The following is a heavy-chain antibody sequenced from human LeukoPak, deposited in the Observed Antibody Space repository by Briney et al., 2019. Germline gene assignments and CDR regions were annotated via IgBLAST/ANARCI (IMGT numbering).Heavy chain of an antibody. J-gene: IGHJ4*02. CDR3: AKELRLTAAVGTVGFDY. D-gene: IGHD6-13*01. CDR1: GFTFSINA. V-gene: IGHV3-23*01. Sequence: TGGSLRFSCAASGFTFSINAMSWVRRAPGKGLEWVSAISSSGGNTYYADSVKGRFAISRDNSKNTLYLQMNSLRVEDTAVYYCAKELRLTAAVGTVGFDYWGQGTLVTVSS. CDR2: ISSSGGNT.